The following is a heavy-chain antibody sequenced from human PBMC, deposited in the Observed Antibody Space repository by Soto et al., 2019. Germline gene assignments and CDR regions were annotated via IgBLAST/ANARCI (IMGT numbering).Heavy chain of an antibody. Sequence: TLSLTCTVSGGSFNSGGYYWSWIRQHPGKGLEWLGYIDHSGYTFYNPSLQSRIILSMDTSKNQFSLKLSSATAADTAVYFCARKQAGFFYGIDYWGQGTLVTVSS. CDR1: GGSFNSGGYY. CDR3: ARKQAGFFYGIDY. D-gene: IGHD3-3*01. CDR2: IDHSGYT. J-gene: IGHJ4*02. V-gene: IGHV4-31*03.